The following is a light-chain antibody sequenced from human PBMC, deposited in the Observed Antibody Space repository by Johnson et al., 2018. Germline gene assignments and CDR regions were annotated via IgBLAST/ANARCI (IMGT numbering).Light chain of an antibody. J-gene: IGLJ1*01. Sequence: QSLLTQPPSVSAAPGQKVTISCSGSSSNIGNNYVSWYQQLPGTAPKLLIYENNKRPSGIPDRFSGSKSGTSATLGITGLQTGAEADYYCGTWDSSLSAGNVFGTGTKVTVL. CDR1: SSNIGNNY. CDR2: ENN. V-gene: IGLV1-51*02. CDR3: GTWDSSLSAGNV.